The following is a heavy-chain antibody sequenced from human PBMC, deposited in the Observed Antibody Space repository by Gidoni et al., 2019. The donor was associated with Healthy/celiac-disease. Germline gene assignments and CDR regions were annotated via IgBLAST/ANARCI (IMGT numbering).Heavy chain of an antibody. CDR1: GFSLRNARMG. J-gene: IGHJ4*02. V-gene: IGHV2-26*01. CDR3: ARQPEYSSSSLGLYFDY. CDR2: IFLKDEK. Sequence: QVTLKESGPVLVKPTETLTLTCTVSGFSLRNARMGVSWIRQPPGKALEWLAHIFLKDEKSYSTSLKSRLTISKDTSKSQVVLTMTNMDPVETATYYCARQPEYSSSSLGLYFDYWGQGTLVTVSS. D-gene: IGHD6-6*01.